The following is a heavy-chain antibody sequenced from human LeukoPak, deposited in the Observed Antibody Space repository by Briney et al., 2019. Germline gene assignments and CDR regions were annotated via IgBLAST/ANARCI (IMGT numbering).Heavy chain of an antibody. V-gene: IGHV3-13*05. CDR2: FHTYNGP. CDR1: GFTFSDYD. Sequence: GGSLRLSCAASGFTFSDYDMHWVRQAPGKGVEWVSSFHTYNGPHYPVSVNGPFTISRENANHFLFLQMNSLRAGDTAVYYCASRSCSTNTCYERLRGLDVWGQGTMVTVSS. CDR3: ASRSCSTNTCYERLRGLDV. D-gene: IGHD2-2*01. J-gene: IGHJ6*02.